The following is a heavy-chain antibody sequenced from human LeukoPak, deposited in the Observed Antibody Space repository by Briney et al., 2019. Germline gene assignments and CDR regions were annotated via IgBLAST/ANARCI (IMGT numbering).Heavy chain of an antibody. Sequence: WETLSLTCTVSCVSVSSGSYYGSWIRQHAGKGLGWIGYIYYSGSTNYTTYLKSRVTISVDTSKSQFSLKLSSVNAADTAVYYCARDQYYYDSSGYYSSYWYFDLWGRGTLVTVSS. J-gene: IGHJ2*01. V-gene: IGHV4-61*01. D-gene: IGHD3-22*01. CDR2: IYYSGST. CDR3: ARDQYYYDSSGYYSSYWYFDL. CDR1: CVSVSSGSYY.